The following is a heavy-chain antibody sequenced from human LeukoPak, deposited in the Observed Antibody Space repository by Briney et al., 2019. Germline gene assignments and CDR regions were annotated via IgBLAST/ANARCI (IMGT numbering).Heavy chain of an antibody. CDR3: AREENGSGWSVDY. Sequence: SETLSLTCAVYGGSFSGYYWSWIRQPPGKGLEWIGEINHSGSTNYNPSLKSRVTISVDTSKNQFSLKLSSVTAADTAVYYCAREENGSGWSVDYWGQGTLVTVSS. V-gene: IGHV4-34*01. CDR2: INHSGST. CDR1: GGSFSGYY. D-gene: IGHD6-19*01. J-gene: IGHJ4*02.